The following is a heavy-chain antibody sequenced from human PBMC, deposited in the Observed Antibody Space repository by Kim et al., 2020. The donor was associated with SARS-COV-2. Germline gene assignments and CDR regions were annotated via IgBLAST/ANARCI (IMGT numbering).Heavy chain of an antibody. CDR1: GGSISSSSYY. CDR2: IYYSGST. V-gene: IGHV4-39*01. D-gene: IGHD3-10*01. Sequence: SETLSLTCTVSGGSISSSSYYWGWIRQPPGKGLEWIGSIYYSGSTYYNPSLKSRVTISVDTSKNQFSLKLSSVTAADTAVYYCARHNFGRGSGSYWDPFDCWGQGTLVTVSS. J-gene: IGHJ4*02. CDR3: ARHNFGRGSGSYWDPFDC.